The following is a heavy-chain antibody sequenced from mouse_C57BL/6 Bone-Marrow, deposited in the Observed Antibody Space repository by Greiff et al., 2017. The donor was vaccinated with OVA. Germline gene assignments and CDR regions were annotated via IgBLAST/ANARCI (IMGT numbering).Heavy chain of an antibody. CDR1: GFNFSDFY. CDR3: ARLDAMDY. V-gene: IGHV5-12*01. CDR2: ISNGGGST. J-gene: IGHJ4*01. Sequence: EVMLVESGGGLVQPGGSLKLSCAASGFNFSDFYMYWIRQTPEKRLEWVAYISNGGGSTYYPDTVKGRFTISRDNAKNTLYLQMSRLKSEDTAMYYCARLDAMDYWGQGTSVTVSS.